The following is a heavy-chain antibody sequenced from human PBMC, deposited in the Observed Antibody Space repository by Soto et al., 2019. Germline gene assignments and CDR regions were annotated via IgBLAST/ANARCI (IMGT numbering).Heavy chain of an antibody. D-gene: IGHD2-15*01. CDR3: GIQRSGVVY. CDR2: INPKNGGT. Sequence: ASVKVSCKASGYSFTRNSMHWVRQAPGQGLAGKGWINPKNGGTTYPQKHQGGVTMLRHTSVTTANRDLDKLKSDDTAGRSCGIQRSGVVYWGQGTLVAVSS. V-gene: IGHV1-2*02. J-gene: IGHJ4*02. CDR1: GYSFTRNS.